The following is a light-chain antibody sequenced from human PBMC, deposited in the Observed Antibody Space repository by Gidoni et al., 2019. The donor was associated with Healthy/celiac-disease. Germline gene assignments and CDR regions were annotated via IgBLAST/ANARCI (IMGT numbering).Light chain of an antibody. V-gene: IGKV3-15*01. CDR1: QSVNSN. Sequence: EIVMTQSPATLSVSPGERATLSCRASQSVNSNLAWYQQNPGQAPRLLIYGASTRATGIPARFSGSGSGTEFTLTISSLQSEDFAVYYCQQYNNWLWTFGQGTKVEIK. CDR2: GAS. CDR3: QQYNNWLWT. J-gene: IGKJ1*01.